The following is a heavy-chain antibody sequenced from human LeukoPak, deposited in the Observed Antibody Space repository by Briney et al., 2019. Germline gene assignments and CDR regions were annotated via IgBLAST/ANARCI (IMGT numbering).Heavy chain of an antibody. V-gene: IGHV1-8*02. D-gene: IGHD3-10*01. CDR3: ARGGNRWNWYYYGSGSNRELDY. CDR1: GYTFTSYD. J-gene: IGHJ4*02. CDR2: MNPNSGDT. Sequence: GASVKLSCKASGYTFTSYDINWVRQATGQGLEWMGWMNPNSGDTGYAQKFQGRVTMTRNTSISTAYMELSSLRSEDTAVYYCARGGNRWNWYYYGSGSNRELDYWGQGTLVTVSS.